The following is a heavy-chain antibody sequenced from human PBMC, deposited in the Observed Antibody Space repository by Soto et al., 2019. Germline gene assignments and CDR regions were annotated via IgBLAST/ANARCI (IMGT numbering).Heavy chain of an antibody. CDR2: IYYSGST. CDR3: ARGVPAALDV. J-gene: IGHJ6*02. V-gene: IGHV4-31*03. D-gene: IGHD2-2*01. Sequence: SETLSLTCTVSGGSISSGGYYWSWIRQHPGKGLEWIGYIYYSGSTCYNPSLKSRVTISVDTSKNQFSLKLSSVTAADTAVYYCARGVPAALDVWGQGTTVTVSS. CDR1: GGSISSGGYY.